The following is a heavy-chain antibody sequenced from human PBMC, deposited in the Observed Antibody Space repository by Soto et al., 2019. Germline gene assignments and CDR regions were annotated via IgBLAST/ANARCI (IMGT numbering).Heavy chain of an antibody. CDR3: ARGIVRAAAGSRFDP. CDR2: INHSGST. D-gene: IGHD6-13*01. Sequence: SETLSLTCSVYGGSFSGYYWSWIRQPPGKGLEWIGEINHSGSTNYNPSLKSRVTISVDTSKNQFSLKLSSVTAADTAVYYCARGIVRAAAGSRFDPWGQGTLVTVS. CDR1: GGSFSGYY. J-gene: IGHJ5*02. V-gene: IGHV4-34*01.